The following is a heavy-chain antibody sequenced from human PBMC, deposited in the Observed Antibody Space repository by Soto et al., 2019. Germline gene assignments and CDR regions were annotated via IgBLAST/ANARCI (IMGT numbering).Heavy chain of an antibody. D-gene: IGHD3-3*01. V-gene: IGHV1-69*01. Sequence: QVQLEQSGAEVKKPGSSVKVSCKSSGGSFSTYAIGWVRQAPGQGLEWMGQIIPSFGTPNYAQKFQGRVTITADESTNTAYMELISLRFEDTAIYYCARDALDFDYWGQGTHLTVSS. CDR2: IIPSFGTP. J-gene: IGHJ4*02. CDR3: ARDALDFDY. CDR1: GGSFSTYA.